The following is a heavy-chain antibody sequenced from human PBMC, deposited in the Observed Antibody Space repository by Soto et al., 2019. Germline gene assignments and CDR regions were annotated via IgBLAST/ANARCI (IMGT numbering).Heavy chain of an antibody. CDR3: ARDTYYDFWSGYGLPKSWFDP. D-gene: IGHD3-3*01. J-gene: IGHJ5*02. Sequence: ASVKVSCKASGYTFTSYGISWVRQAPGQGLEWMGWISAYNGNTNYAQKLQGRVTMTTDTSTSTAYMELRSLRSDDTAVYYCARDTYYDFWSGYGLPKSWFDPWGQGTLVTVSS. CDR2: ISAYNGNT. V-gene: IGHV1-18*01. CDR1: GYTFTSYG.